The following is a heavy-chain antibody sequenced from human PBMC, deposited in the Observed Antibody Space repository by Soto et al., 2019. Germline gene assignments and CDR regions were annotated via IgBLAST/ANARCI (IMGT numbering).Heavy chain of an antibody. CDR2: IKQDGSEK. Sequence: LRLSCAASGFTFSSYWMSWVRQAPGKGLEWVANIKQDGSEKYYVDSVKGRFTISRDNAKNSLYLQMNSLRAEDTDVYYCARALAGRWKPYGMDVWGQGTTVTVSS. CDR3: ARALAGRWKPYGMDV. V-gene: IGHV3-7*01. J-gene: IGHJ6*02. D-gene: IGHD6-19*01. CDR1: GFTFSSYW.